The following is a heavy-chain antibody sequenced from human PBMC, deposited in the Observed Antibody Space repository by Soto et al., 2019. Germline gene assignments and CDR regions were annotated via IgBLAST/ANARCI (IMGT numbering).Heavy chain of an antibody. CDR2: INPNSGGT. J-gene: IGHJ6*02. Sequence: ASVKVSCKAYGYAFTCYYMHWVRHASGQGREWMGWINPNSGGTNYAQKFQGRVTMTRDTSIGTAYMELRRLRSDDTAVYYCARPAVPAAIGYYYYGMDVWGQGTTVTVSS. CDR3: ARPAVPAAIGYYYYGMDV. D-gene: IGHD2-2*02. V-gene: IGHV1-2*02. CDR1: GYAFTCYY.